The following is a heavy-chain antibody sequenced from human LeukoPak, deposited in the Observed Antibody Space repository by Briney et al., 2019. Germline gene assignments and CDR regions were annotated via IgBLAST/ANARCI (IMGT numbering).Heavy chain of an antibody. D-gene: IGHD6-19*01. Sequence: GGSLRLSCAASGFTFSSYGMHWVRQSPGKGLEWVAVISYDGSNKYYADSVKGRFTISRDNSKNTLYLQMNSLRAEDTAVYYCAKPGAPGVAAPEYYFDYWGQGTLVTVSS. CDR2: ISYDGSNK. V-gene: IGHV3-30*18. CDR3: AKPGAPGVAAPEYYFDY. CDR1: GFTFSSYG. J-gene: IGHJ4*02.